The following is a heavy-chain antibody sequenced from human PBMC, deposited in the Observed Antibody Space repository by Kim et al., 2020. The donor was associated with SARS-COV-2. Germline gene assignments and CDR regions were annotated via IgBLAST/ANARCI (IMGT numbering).Heavy chain of an antibody. CDR1: GFTFSKYR. J-gene: IGHJ5*01. D-gene: IGHD2-8*02. CDR2: ISSGGAYI. V-gene: IGHV3-21*01. Sequence: GGSLRLSCAASGFTFSKYRMHWVRQAPGKGLEWVSTISSGGAYIYYADSVKGRFTISRDNARDSLSLQMNSLGVDDTAVYYCVRAPQGYCTDSTCYPNW. CDR3: VRAPQGYCTDSTCYPNW.